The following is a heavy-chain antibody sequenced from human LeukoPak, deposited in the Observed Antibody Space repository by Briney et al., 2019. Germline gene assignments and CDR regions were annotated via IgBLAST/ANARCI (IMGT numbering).Heavy chain of an antibody. CDR3: AKDHDGDYTYGMDV. V-gene: IGHV3-23*01. Sequence: GGSLRLSCAASGFTFSSYAMSWVRQAPGKGLEWVSAISGSGGSTYYADSVKGRFTISRDNPKNTLYLQMNSLRAEDTAVYYCAKDHDGDYTYGMDVWGQGTTVTVSS. CDR1: GFTFSSYA. J-gene: IGHJ6*02. CDR2: ISGSGGST. D-gene: IGHD4-17*01.